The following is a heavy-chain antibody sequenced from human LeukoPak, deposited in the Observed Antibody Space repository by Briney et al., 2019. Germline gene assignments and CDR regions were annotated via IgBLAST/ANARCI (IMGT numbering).Heavy chain of an antibody. CDR2: ISSSSSYI. D-gene: IGHD3-9*01. J-gene: IGHJ4*02. CDR3: ARDSDWAFDY. Sequence: PGGSLRLSCAASEFTFSSYSMNWVRQAPGKGLEWVSSISSSSSYIYYADSVKGRFTISRDNAENSLYLQMNSLRAEDTAVYYCARDSDWAFDYWGQGSLVTVSS. CDR1: EFTFSSYS. V-gene: IGHV3-21*01.